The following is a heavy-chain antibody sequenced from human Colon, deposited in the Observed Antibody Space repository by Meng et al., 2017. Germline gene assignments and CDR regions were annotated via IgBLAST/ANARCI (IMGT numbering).Heavy chain of an antibody. CDR2: IGHSGIT. CDR3: VRSSGWVRTGFDP. Sequence: QLQLQESGTGLVKPSETLSLTGAVSGGSISDGVYSWNWIRQPPGKGLEWIGSIGHSGITYYTPSLKSRVTVSIDTSKSQFSLKLTSVTAADTAVYYCVRSSGWVRTGFDPWGQGTLVTVSS. V-gene: IGHV4-30-2*03. CDR1: GGSISDGVYS. J-gene: IGHJ5*02. D-gene: IGHD6-19*01.